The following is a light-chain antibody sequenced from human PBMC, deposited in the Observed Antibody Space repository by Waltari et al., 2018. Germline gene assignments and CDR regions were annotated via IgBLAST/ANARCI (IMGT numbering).Light chain of an antibody. CDR3: CSYAGSYSFE. CDR1: SSHVGGYNY. J-gene: IGLJ3*02. Sequence: QSALTQPRSVSGSPGPSVTISCTGTSSHVGGYNYVSWYQQHPGKAPKLMIYYVTKRPSGVPDRFSGSKSGNTASLTISGLQAEDEADYYCCSYAGSYSFEFGGGTKLTVL. V-gene: IGLV2-11*01. CDR2: YVT.